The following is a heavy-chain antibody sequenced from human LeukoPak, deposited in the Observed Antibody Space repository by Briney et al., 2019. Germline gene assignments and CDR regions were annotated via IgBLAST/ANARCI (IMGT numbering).Heavy chain of an antibody. Sequence: ASVKVSCKVSGYTLTELSMHWVRQAPGKGLEWMGGFDPEDGETIYAQKFQGRVTMTEDTSTDTAYMELSGLRSEDTAVYYCATDRPSGGYKIDAFDIWGQGTMVTVSS. CDR1: GYTLTELS. CDR3: ATDRPSGGYKIDAFDI. CDR2: FDPEDGET. V-gene: IGHV1-24*01. J-gene: IGHJ3*02. D-gene: IGHD3-10*01.